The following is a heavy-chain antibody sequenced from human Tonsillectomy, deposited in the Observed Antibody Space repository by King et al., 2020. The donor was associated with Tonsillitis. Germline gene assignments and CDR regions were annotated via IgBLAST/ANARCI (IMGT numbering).Heavy chain of an antibody. J-gene: IGHJ5*02. D-gene: IGHD4-17*01. CDR3: ARDGIYGDYVGWFDP. V-gene: IGHV1-2*02. Sequence: VQLVQSEAEVKKPGASVKVSCKASGYTFTGYYMHWVRQAPGQGLEWMGWINPNSGGTNYAQKFQGRVTMTRDTSISTAYMELSRLRSDDTAVYYCARDGIYGDYVGWFDPWGQGTLVTVSS. CDR1: GYTFTGYY. CDR2: INPNSGGT.